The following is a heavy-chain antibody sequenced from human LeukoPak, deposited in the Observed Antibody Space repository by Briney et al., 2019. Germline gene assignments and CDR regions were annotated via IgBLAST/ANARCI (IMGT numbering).Heavy chain of an antibody. D-gene: IGHD1-1*01. Sequence: GGSLRLSCAASGFTVSGNYMSWVRQAPGKGLEWVSVIYSGGSTYYADSVKGRFTISRDNSKNTVYLQMNSLRTEDTAVYYCAKERTRVAGGWTWGQGTLVTVSS. J-gene: IGHJ5*02. CDR3: AKERTRVAGGWT. CDR2: IYSGGST. CDR1: GFTVSGNY. V-gene: IGHV3-53*05.